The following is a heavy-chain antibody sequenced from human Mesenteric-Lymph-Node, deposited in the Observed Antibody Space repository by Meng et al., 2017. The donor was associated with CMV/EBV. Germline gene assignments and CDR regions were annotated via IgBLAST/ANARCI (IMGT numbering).Heavy chain of an antibody. CDR1: GGIFSNFA. Sequence: SVKVSCKLSGGIFSNFAFSWVRQAPGQGLEWMGGIIPIMGTTNYAQKFQGRVTMTRDTSISTAYMELSRLRSDDTAVYYCARGRSRDSYGWHDWCDPWGQGTLVTVSS. CDR2: IIPIMGTT. CDR3: ARGRSRDSYGWHDWCDP. J-gene: IGHJ5*02. D-gene: IGHD5-24*01. V-gene: IGHV1-69*05.